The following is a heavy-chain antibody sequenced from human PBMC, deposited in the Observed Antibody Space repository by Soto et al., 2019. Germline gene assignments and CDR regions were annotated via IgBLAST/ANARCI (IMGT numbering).Heavy chain of an antibody. Sequence: PSQTLPLTCTVSRASISSGDYYWSWIRQTPGKGLEWIAYIHHAGGADYNPSLKSRVTISVATSKNQFSLRLNSVTAADTAVYYCARTTEAGTYDGSGSLTRFDPWRHGIVVTVSS. V-gene: IGHV4-30-4*01. CDR1: RASISSGDYY. D-gene: IGHD3-10*01. CDR2: IHHAGGA. J-gene: IGHJ5*02. CDR3: ARTTEAGTYDGSGSLTRFDP.